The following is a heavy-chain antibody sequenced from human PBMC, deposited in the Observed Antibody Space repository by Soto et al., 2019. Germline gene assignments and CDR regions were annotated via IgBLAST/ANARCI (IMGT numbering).Heavy chain of an antibody. Sequence: PGGSLRLSCAASGFTFSSYAMSWVRQAPGKGLEWVSAISGSGGSTYYADSVKGRFTISRDNSKNTLYLQMNSLRAEDTAVYYCAKDPGYCSSTSCYQRFDYWGQGTLVTAPQ. CDR3: AKDPGYCSSTSCYQRFDY. CDR1: GFTFSSYA. V-gene: IGHV3-23*01. CDR2: ISGSGGST. J-gene: IGHJ4*02. D-gene: IGHD2-2*01.